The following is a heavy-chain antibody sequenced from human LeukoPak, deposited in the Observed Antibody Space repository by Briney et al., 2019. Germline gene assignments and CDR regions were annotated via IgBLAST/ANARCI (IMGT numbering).Heavy chain of an antibody. J-gene: IGHJ4*02. Sequence: GGSLRLSCAASGFTFSNYWMSWVRQAPGKGLEWVAFIRYDGSNKYYADSVKGRFTISRDNSKNTLYLQMNSLRAEDTAVYYCAKDRLRFDILTGYYIDYWGQGTLVTVSS. CDR2: IRYDGSNK. CDR3: AKDRLRFDILTGYYIDY. D-gene: IGHD3-9*01. CDR1: GFTFSNYW. V-gene: IGHV3-30*02.